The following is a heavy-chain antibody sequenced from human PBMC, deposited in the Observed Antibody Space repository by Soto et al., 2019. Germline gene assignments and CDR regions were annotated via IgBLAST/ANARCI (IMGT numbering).Heavy chain of an antibody. V-gene: IGHV4-34*01. Sequence: PSETLSLTCAVYGGSFSGSYWSWIRQPPGKRLEWIGEINLGGSANYNPSLKSRVTISVDTSNNQFSLKLSSVTAADTAVYYCARVRAGPRVLRGWFDSWGQGTLVTVSS. CDR3: ARVRAGPRVLRGWFDS. CDR2: INLGGSA. D-gene: IGHD6-13*01. CDR1: GGSFSGSY. J-gene: IGHJ5*01.